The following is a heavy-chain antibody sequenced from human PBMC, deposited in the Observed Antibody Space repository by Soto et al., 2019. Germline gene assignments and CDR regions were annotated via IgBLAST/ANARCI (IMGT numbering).Heavy chain of an antibody. CDR1: GGSFSGYY. Sequence: QVQLHQWGAGLLKPSETLSLTCAVYGGSFSGYYWSWIRQPPGKGLEWIGEINHSGSTKYNPSLKRRVTISIDTSKKQFSLNLNSVTAADTAVYYCAVYDILIADDINWFDPWGQGTLVTVSS. CDR3: AVYDILIADDINWFDP. J-gene: IGHJ5*02. CDR2: INHSGST. D-gene: IGHD3-9*01. V-gene: IGHV4-34*01.